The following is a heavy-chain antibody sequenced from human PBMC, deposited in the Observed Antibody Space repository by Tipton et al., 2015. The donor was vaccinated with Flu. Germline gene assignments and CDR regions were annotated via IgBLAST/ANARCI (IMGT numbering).Heavy chain of an antibody. J-gene: IGHJ6*02. CDR1: GGSISNGGYY. CDR3: ARDLYGYYGMDV. V-gene: IGHV4-31*03. CDR2: IYYSGST. D-gene: IGHD4-17*01. Sequence: TLSLTCTVSGGSISNGGYYWSWIRQHPGKGLGWIGYIYYSGSTYYNPSLKSRVTISVDTSKNQFSLNLSSVTAADTAVYYCARDLYGYYGMDVWGQGTTVTVSS.